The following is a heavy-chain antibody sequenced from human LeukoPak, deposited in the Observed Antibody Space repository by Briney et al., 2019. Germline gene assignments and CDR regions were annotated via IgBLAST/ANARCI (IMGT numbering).Heavy chain of an antibody. CDR1: GFTFSSYS. J-gene: IGHJ4*02. V-gene: IGHV3-21*01. CDR3: AANEPANY. Sequence: AGGSLRLSCAASGFTFSSYSMNWVRQAPGKGLEWVSSIGSSSSYIYYADSVKGRFTISRDNAKNSLYLQMNSLRAEDTAVYYCAANEPANYWGQGTLVTVSS. CDR2: IGSSSSYI.